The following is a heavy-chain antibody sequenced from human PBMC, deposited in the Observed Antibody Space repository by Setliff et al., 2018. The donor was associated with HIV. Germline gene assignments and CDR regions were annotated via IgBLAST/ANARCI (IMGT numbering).Heavy chain of an antibody. CDR2: VSYDGTNT. CDR1: GFAFGNYA. CDR3: ASPNSPYGASYAFDI. D-gene: IGHD4-17*01. Sequence: LRLSCAASGFAFGNYAMHWVRQAPGEGLEWVAIVSYDGTNTYCADSVKGRFTISRDNSENTLYLQMNSLRPEDTAVYYCASPNSPYGASYAFDIWGQGTLVTVSS. J-gene: IGHJ3*02. V-gene: IGHV3-30*04.